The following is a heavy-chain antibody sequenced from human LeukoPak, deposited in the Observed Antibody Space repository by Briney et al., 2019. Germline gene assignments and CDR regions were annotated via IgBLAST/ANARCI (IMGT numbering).Heavy chain of an antibody. V-gene: IGHV3-9*03. CDR3: AKVAAYSSGWYDS. J-gene: IGHJ5*01. CDR1: GFIFNDYA. CDR2: ISWNSGTI. Sequence: GGSLRLSCAASGFIFNDYAMHWVRQAPGKGLEWVEGISWNSGTIAYADSVKGRFTISRYNAKNSLYLQMNSLRPEDMAFYFCAKVAAYSSGWYDSWGQGTLVTVSS. D-gene: IGHD6-19*01.